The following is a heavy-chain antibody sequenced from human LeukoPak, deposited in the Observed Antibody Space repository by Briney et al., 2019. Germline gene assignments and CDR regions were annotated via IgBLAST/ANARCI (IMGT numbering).Heavy chain of an antibody. D-gene: IGHD6-19*01. V-gene: IGHV3-7*03. Sequence: GGSLRLSCVASGFPFSSYWMTWVRQAPGKGLEWVANIKQDGSKKSYVDSVKGRFTISGDNAKNSLYLQMNSLRAEDTAVYYCAKEMGYSSGSYFDYWGQGTLVTVSS. CDR3: AKEMGYSSGSYFDY. CDR2: IKQDGSKK. J-gene: IGHJ4*02. CDR1: GFPFSSYW.